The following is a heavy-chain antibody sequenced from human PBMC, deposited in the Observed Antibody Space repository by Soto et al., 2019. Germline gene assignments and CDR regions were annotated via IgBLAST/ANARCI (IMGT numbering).Heavy chain of an antibody. J-gene: IGHJ5*02. D-gene: IGHD1-26*01. CDR2: ISASGFGT. Sequence: PGGSLRLSCAASGFTFRNYAMTWVRQAPRKGLEWVSTISASGFGTYYADSLKGRLTISRTNSNNTFYLQMNILRAEDTAVYYCEKEIDSGGPYYLGSWGQGTLVTVSS. CDR1: GFTFRNYA. CDR3: EKEIDSGGPYYLGS. V-gene: IGHV3-23*01.